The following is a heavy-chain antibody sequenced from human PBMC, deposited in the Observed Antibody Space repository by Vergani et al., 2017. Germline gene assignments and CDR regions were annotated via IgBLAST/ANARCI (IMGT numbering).Heavy chain of an antibody. CDR1: GFTFSSYS. Sequence: EVQLVESGGGLVKPGGSLRLSCAASGFTFSSYSMNWVRQAPGKGLEWVSSISSSSSYIYYADSVKGRFTISRDNAKNSLYLQMNSLRAEDTAVYYCARVQGEQQLVMVYYYYCGMDVWGQGTTVTVSS. CDR2: ISSSSSYI. CDR3: ARVQGEQQLVMVYYYYCGMDV. V-gene: IGHV3-21*01. J-gene: IGHJ6*02. D-gene: IGHD6-13*01.